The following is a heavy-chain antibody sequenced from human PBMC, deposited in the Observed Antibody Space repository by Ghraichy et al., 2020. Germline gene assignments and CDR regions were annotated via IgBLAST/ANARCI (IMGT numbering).Heavy chain of an antibody. J-gene: IGHJ3*01. CDR2: VSHRGST. CDR3: AGHWLGADTIDV. CDR1: GASLSGYY. V-gene: IGHV4-34*01. Sequence: SETLSLTCAVSGASLSGYYWTWIRQSPGKGLEWIGEVSHRGSTTYNPSLESRVTFSVETSSNQFSLKMNSVTAADTGVYYCAGHWLGADTIDVWGRGTMVTVSS. D-gene: IGHD6-19*01.